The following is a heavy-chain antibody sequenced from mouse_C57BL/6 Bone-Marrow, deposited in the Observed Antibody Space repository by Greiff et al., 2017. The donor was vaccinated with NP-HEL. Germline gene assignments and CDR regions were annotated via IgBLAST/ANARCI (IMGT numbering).Heavy chain of an antibody. CDR2: IYPRSGNT. Sequence: VQLQQSGAELARPGASVKLSCKASGYTFTSYGISWVKQRTGKGLEWIGRIYPRSGNTYYNEKFKGKATLTADKSSSPAYMEIRSLTSEDSAVYFCARSYGNYLDYWGQGTAVTVSS. V-gene: IGHV1-81*01. D-gene: IGHD2-1*01. CDR3: ARSYGNYLDY. CDR1: GYTFTSYG. J-gene: IGHJ4*01.